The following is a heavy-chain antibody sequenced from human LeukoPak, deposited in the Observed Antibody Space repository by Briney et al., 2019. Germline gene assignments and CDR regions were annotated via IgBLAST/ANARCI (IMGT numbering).Heavy chain of an antibody. CDR3: ARGLSAELTRAFDI. CDR2: IIPIFGTA. D-gene: IGHD1-26*01. Sequence: ASVKVSCKASGGTFINYAISWVRQAPGQGLEWMEGIIPIFGTANYAQKFQGRVTITADESTSTVYMELSSLRSEDTAVYYCARGLSAELTRAFDIWGQGTMVTVSS. CDR1: GGTFINYA. V-gene: IGHV1-69*13. J-gene: IGHJ3*02.